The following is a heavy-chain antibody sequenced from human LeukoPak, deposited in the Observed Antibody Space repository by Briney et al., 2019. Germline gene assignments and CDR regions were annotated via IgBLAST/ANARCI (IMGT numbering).Heavy chain of an antibody. J-gene: IGHJ4*02. Sequence: KPSETLSLTCTVSGGSISSYYWSWIRQPPGKGLEWIGYIYYSGSTNYNPSLKSRVTISVDTSKNQSSLKLSSVTAADTAVYYCVRYFDWFDYWGQGTLVTVSS. CDR3: VRYFDWFDY. D-gene: IGHD3-9*01. CDR1: GGSISSYY. CDR2: IYYSGST. V-gene: IGHV4-59*08.